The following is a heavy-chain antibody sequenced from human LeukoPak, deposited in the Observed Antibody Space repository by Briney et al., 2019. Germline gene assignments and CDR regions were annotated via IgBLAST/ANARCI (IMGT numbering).Heavy chain of an antibody. D-gene: IGHD5-18*01. CDR3: ARVPRGYSYGSFDY. J-gene: IGHJ4*02. CDR1: GRSISSHH. Sequence: SDPLSLTCSVWGRSISSHHWSWTRHPPGKALVGCGYIYYCGSTNYNPSLKSRVTISVDTSKNQFSLKLSSVTAADTAVYYCARVPRGYSYGSFDYWGQGTLVTVSS. V-gene: IGHV4-59*11. CDR2: IYYCGST.